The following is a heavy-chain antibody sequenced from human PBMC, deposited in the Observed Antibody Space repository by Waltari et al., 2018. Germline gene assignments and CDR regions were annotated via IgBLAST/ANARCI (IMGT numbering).Heavy chain of an antibody. Sequence: QVQLVQSGAEMKKPGASVKVSCQASGYTFTGSSIHWVRPAPGQGLEWMGWINPNNGGTKYGQRFRGRVTMIRDTSSSTVYMELSSLRSDDTAMYYCARDANSGSPPPFGWFDPWGQGTLVTVSS. D-gene: IGHD1-26*01. CDR1: GYTFTGSS. CDR3: ARDANSGSPPPFGWFDP. CDR2: INPNNGGT. J-gene: IGHJ5*02. V-gene: IGHV1-2*02.